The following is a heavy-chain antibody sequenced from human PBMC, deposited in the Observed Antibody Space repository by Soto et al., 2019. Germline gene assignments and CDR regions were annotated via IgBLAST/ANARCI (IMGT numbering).Heavy chain of an antibody. Sequence: VQLQESGPGLVKPSGTLSITCAVSGGSLSSTNWWARVRQPPGKGLVGIGEISHSGNTNYNPSLKRRVTMSVHKSNNQFSLKVSSVTAADTAVYYCATKAAVFRYWGQGPLVTFSS. J-gene: IGHJ4*02. CDR1: GGSLSSTNW. D-gene: IGHD6-25*01. CDR2: ISHSGNT. V-gene: IGHV4-4*02. CDR3: ATKAAVFRY.